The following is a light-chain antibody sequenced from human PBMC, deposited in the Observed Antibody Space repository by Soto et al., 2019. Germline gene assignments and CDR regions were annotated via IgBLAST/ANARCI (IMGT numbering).Light chain of an antibody. V-gene: IGKV1-5*03. CDR3: QYYKESST. CDR2: EAS. CDR1: QSISSW. J-gene: IGKJ1*01. Sequence: DIQMTQSPSTLSASVGDRVTITCRASQSISSWLAWYQQKPGNAPKLLIHEASSSEIGVPPRFSGSGFGTEFTLTIRSLQPDDFATYYCQYYKESSTFGQGTRLEIK.